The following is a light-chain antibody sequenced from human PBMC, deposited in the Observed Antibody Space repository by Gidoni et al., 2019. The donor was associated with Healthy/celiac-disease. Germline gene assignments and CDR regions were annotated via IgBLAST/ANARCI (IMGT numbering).Light chain of an antibody. V-gene: IGKV3-20*01. J-gene: IGKJ5*01. CDR1: QSVSSSY. CDR3: QQYGSSP. CDR2: GAS. Sequence: EIVLTPPPGTLSLSPGESATLPCRASQSVSSSYLAWYQQKPGQAPRLLIYGASSRATGIPDRFSGSGSGTDFTLTISRLEPEDFAVYYCQQYGSSPFGQGTRLEIK.